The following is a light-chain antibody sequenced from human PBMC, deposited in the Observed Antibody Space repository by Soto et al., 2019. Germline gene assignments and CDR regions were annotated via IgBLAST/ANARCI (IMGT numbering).Light chain of an antibody. V-gene: IGKV1-5*03. J-gene: IGKJ1*01. CDR2: KAS. CDR3: QQYTSSPWT. CDR1: QTISSC. Sequence: IQMTQSPFTLSGSVGDRVTITCRASQTISSCFDWYQQKPGKAPKLLIYKASTLKSGVPSRFSGSGSGTDFTLTVTSLQPEDFETYYCQQYTSSPWTFGQGTKVDI.